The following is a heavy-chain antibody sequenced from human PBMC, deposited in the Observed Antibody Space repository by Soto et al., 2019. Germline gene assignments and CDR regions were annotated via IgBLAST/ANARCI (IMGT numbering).Heavy chain of an antibody. J-gene: IGHJ4*02. CDR2: IYYSGST. CDR3: ARCSSGTRGYFDY. D-gene: IGHD6-19*01. CDR1: GGSISSSSYY. V-gene: IGHV4-39*01. Sequence: SSETLSLTCPVSGGSISSSSYYWGWIRQPPGKGLEWIGSIYYSGSTYYNPSLKSRVTISVDTSKNQFSLKLSSVTAADTAVYYCARCSSGTRGYFDYWGQGTLVTVSS.